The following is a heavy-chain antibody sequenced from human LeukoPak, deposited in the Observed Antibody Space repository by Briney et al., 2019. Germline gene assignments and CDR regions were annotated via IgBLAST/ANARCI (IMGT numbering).Heavy chain of an antibody. D-gene: IGHD3-3*01. J-gene: IGHJ6*04. V-gene: IGHV3-9*01. CDR2: ISWNSGSI. CDR1: GFTFDDYA. CDR3: AREGNLYYDLKGDV. Sequence: GGSLRLSCAASGFTFDDYAMHWVRQAPGKGLEWVSGISWNSGSIGYADSVKGRFTISRDNAKNSLYLQMNSLRAEDTAVYYCAREGNLYYDLKGDVWGKGTTVTVSS.